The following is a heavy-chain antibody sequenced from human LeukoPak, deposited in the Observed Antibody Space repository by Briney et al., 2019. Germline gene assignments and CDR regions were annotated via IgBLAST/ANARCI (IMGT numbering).Heavy chain of an antibody. J-gene: IGHJ4*02. CDR3: ARGILTGYYWYFDY. V-gene: IGHV3-7*01. D-gene: IGHD3-9*01. Sequence: PGGSLRLSCAASGFTFSSYWMSWVRQAPGKGLEWVANIKQDGSEKYYVDSVKGRFTISRDNAKNSLYLQMNSLRAEDTAVYYCARGILTGYYWYFDYWGQGTLVTVSS. CDR2: IKQDGSEK. CDR1: GFTFSSYW.